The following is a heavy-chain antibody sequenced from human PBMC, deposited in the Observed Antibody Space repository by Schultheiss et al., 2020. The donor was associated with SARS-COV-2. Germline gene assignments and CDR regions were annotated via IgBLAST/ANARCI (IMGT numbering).Heavy chain of an antibody. CDR2: ISWDGGST. V-gene: IGHV3-43*01. J-gene: IGHJ5*02. CDR1: GFTFDDYT. CDR3: AKGYYSASWYENWFDP. Sequence: GGSLRLSCAASGFTFDDYTMHWVRQAPGKGLEWVSLISWDGGSTYYADSVKGRFTISRDNSKNSLYLQMNSLRAEDTAVYYCAKGYYSASWYENWFDPWGQGTLVTVSS. D-gene: IGHD6-13*01.